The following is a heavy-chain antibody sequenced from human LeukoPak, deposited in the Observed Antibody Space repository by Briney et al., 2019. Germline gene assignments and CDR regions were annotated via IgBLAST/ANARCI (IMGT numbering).Heavy chain of an antibody. J-gene: IGHJ3*02. D-gene: IGHD1-26*01. V-gene: IGHV3-74*01. Sequence: PGGSLRLSCAASGFTFSSHWMHWVRQAPGKGLVWVSRINRDGSSTSYADSVKGRFTISRDNAKNTLYLQMNSLRAEDTAVFYCARDRWDAFDIWGQGTMVTVSS. CDR3: ARDRWDAFDI. CDR2: INRDGSST. CDR1: GFTFSSHW.